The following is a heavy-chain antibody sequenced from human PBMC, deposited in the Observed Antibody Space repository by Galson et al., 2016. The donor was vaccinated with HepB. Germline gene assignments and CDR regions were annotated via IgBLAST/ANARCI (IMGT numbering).Heavy chain of an antibody. V-gene: IGHV3-73*01. Sequence: SLRLSCAASGFSFSGSAMHWVRQVSGKGLEWIGRIRSKANSYAKASAAPGKGRVTVSRDDSKTTTYPQMNSLKTEDTAVYYCTRHADWNYLNWFDPWGQGTLVTVSS. CDR1: GFSFSGSA. D-gene: IGHD1-7*01. J-gene: IGHJ5*02. CDR3: TRHADWNYLNWFDP. CDR2: IRSKANSYAK.